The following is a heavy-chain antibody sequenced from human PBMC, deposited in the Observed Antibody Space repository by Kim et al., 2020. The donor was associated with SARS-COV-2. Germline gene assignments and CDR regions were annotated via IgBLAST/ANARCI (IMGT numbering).Heavy chain of an antibody. CDR2: IKQDGSEI. CDR1: GFTFRMWW. CDR3: ARDLTYLEQG. Sequence: GGSLRLSCAASGFTFRMWWMSWVRQAPGKGLEWVANIKQDGSEIYYLDSVKGRFTISRDNAKSSLYLQMNNLSVEDTAVYYCARDLTYLEQGGGQGTLVTVSP. V-gene: IGHV3-7*01. J-gene: IGHJ4*02. D-gene: IGHD3-9*01.